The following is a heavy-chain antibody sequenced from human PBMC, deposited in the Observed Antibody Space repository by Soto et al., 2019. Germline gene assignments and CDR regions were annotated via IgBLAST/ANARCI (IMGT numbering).Heavy chain of an antibody. J-gene: IGHJ6*02. CDR2: IYYSGST. V-gene: IGHV4-39*01. Sequence: SETLSLTCTVSGGSISSSSYYWGWIRQPPGKGLEWIGSIYYSGSTYYNPSLKSRVTISVDTSKNQFSLKLSSVTAADTAVYYCARRRGSSSRGPYYYGMDVWGQGTTVTVSS. CDR1: GGSISSSSYY. CDR3: ARRRGSSSRGPYYYGMDV. D-gene: IGHD6-13*01.